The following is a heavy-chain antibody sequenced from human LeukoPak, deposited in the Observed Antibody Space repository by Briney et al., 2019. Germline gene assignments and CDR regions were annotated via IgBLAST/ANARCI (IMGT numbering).Heavy chain of an antibody. D-gene: IGHD3-3*01. Sequence: PSETLSLTCTVSGGSISTYYWSWIRQPPGKGLEWIGHISYSGSPNYSPSLKSRVTISVDTSKNQFSLKLSSVTAADMAVYYCARAGRITIFGVVTEIDYWGQGTLVTVSS. CDR3: ARAGRITIFGVVTEIDY. CDR2: ISYSGSP. V-gene: IGHV4-59*12. J-gene: IGHJ4*02. CDR1: GGSISTYY.